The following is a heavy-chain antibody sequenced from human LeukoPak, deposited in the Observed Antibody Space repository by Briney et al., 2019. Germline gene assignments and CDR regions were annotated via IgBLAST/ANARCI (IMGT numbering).Heavy chain of an antibody. CDR3: ARRSGWYYFDY. V-gene: IGHV4-39*01. D-gene: IGHD6-19*01. CDR2: IYYSGST. J-gene: IGHJ4*02. CDR1: GGSISSSSYY. Sequence: KPSETLSLTCTVSGGSISSSSYYWGWIRQPPGKGLEWIGSIYYSGSTYYNPSLKSRVTISVDTSKNQFSLKLSSVTAADTAVYYCARRSGWYYFDYWSQGTLVTVSS.